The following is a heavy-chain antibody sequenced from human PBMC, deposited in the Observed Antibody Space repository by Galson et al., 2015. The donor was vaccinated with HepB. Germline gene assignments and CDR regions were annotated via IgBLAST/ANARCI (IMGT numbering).Heavy chain of an antibody. CDR1: GYTFTGYY. Sequence: SVKASCKAPGYTFTGYYMHWVRQAPGQGLEWMGRINPNSGGTNYAQKFQGRVTMTRDTSISTAYMELSRLRSDDTAVYYCARDSGEVGATQSDAFDIWGQGTMVTVSS. J-gene: IGHJ3*02. CDR3: ARDSGEVGATQSDAFDI. D-gene: IGHD1-26*01. V-gene: IGHV1-2*06. CDR2: INPNSGGT.